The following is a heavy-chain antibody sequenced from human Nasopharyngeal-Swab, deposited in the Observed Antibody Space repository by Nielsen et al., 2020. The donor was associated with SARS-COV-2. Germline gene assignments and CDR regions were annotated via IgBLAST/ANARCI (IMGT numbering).Heavy chain of an antibody. CDR2: IYYSGST. Sequence: AESLRLSCPVSGGSISSSSYYWGWIRQHPWKGLEWIGSIYYSGSTYYNPSLKSRVTISVDTSKNQFTLKLSPVTAADKAVYYCARGEAVDTPMVTGGYFDYWGQGTLVTVSS. CDR3: ARGEAVDTPMVTGGYFDY. V-gene: IGHV4-39*01. D-gene: IGHD5-18*01. J-gene: IGHJ4*02. CDR1: GGSISSSSYY.